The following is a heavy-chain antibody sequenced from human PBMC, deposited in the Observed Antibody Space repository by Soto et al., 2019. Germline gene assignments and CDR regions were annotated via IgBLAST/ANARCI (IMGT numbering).Heavy chain of an antibody. CDR1: GFTFSSFF. CDR2: IGANGGGT. CDR3: ARDPNGDYLGAFDF. V-gene: IGHV3-23*01. J-gene: IGHJ3*01. Sequence: EVQLLEPGGGLVQPGGSLRLSCAASGFTFSSFFMSWVRQAPGKGLDWVSGIGANGGGTYYAVSVKGRFIMSRDNSKNTLYLKMNSLRAEDTAVYYCARDPNGDYLGAFDFWGQKTMVTVSS. D-gene: IGHD4-17*01.